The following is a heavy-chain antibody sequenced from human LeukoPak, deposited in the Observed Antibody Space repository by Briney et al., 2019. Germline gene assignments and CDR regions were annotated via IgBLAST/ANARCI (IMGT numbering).Heavy chain of an antibody. Sequence: PGGSLRLSCAASGFSVSGTQMSWVRQAPGKGLEWVSAMYTGGTTYYADSVQGRFTIYRDNSKNTMYLQMNSMRAEDTAVYYCAKDEATSGGGLASWGQGTLVSVSS. V-gene: IGHV3-53*01. J-gene: IGHJ4*02. D-gene: IGHD3-16*01. CDR3: AKDEATSGGGLAS. CDR1: GFSVSGTQ. CDR2: MYTGGTT.